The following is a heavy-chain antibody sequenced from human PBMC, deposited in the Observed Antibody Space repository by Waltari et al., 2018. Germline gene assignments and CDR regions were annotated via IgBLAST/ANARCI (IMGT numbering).Heavy chain of an antibody. CDR2: TIRRIGVR. CDR1: GGTLGTSG. D-gene: IGHD3-10*01. V-gene: IGHV1-69*10. J-gene: IGHJ4*02. CDR3: ARDRGQGVSGYDS. Sequence: QGQLVQSGAEVKKPGSSVRVSCKASGGTLGTSGVVWVRQAPAKGLEWMGGTIRRIGVRNTAQKVRDRLTITADTSAAYMVLSSLLVEDTAVYYCARDRGQGVSGYDSWGQGTLVIVSP.